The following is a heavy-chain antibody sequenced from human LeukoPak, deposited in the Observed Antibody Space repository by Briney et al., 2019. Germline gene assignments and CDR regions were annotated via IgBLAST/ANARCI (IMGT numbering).Heavy chain of an antibody. V-gene: IGHV3-21*01. CDR2: ISSSSSYI. CDR3: ARTTPHYYDSSGYPGRPHWYFDL. Sequence: GGSLRLSCAASGFTSSSYSMNWVRQAPGKGLEWVSSISSSSSYIYYADSVKGRFTISRDNAKNSLYLQMNSLRAEDTAVYYCARTTPHYYDSSGYPGRPHWYFDLWGRGTLVTVSS. J-gene: IGHJ2*01. D-gene: IGHD3-22*01. CDR1: GFTSSSYS.